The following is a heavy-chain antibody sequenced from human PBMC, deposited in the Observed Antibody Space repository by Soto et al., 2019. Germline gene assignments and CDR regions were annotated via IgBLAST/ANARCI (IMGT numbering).Heavy chain of an antibody. CDR1: GGSFSGYY. D-gene: IGHD2-2*01. CDR3: KGDCSSTSCSALDYYYYGMDV. J-gene: IGHJ6*02. V-gene: IGHV4-34*01. CDR2: INHSGST. Sequence: PSETLSLTCAVYGGSFSGYYWSWIRQPPGRVLEWIGEINHSGSTNYNPSLKSRVTISVDTSKNQFSLKLSSVTAADTAVYYCKGDCSSTSCSALDYYYYGMDVWGQGTTVNVSS.